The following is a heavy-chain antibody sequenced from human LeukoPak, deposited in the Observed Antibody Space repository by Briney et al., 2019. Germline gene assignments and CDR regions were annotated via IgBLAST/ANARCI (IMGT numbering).Heavy chain of an antibody. CDR1: GFTFSGSV. D-gene: IGHD2-8*01. J-gene: IGHJ4*02. V-gene: IGHV3-73*01. CDR2: IRSKANSYAT. CDR3: TFLGYCTNGVCRDYFDY. Sequence: PGGSLRLSCAASGFTFSGSVMHWVRQASGKGLEWVSRIRSKANSYATAYAASVKGRFTISRDDSKNTAYLQMNSLKTEDTAVYYCTFLGYCTNGVCRDYFDYWGQGTLVTVSS.